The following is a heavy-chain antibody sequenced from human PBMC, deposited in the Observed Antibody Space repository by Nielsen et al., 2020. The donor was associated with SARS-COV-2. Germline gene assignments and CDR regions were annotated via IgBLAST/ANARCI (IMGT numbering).Heavy chain of an antibody. D-gene: IGHD2-21*02. CDR1: GFTFSRYG. CDR2: IRGNGDRT. CDR3: AKGDRYCGGDCYADAFVF. Sequence: GGSLRLSCPASGFTFSRYGMSWVRQVPGKGLEWVWAIRGNGDRTYYADSVKGRFTISRDHSKNTLYLQMNSLRAEDTAVYYCAKGDRYCGGDCYADAFVFWGQGTMVTV. J-gene: IGHJ3*01. V-gene: IGHV3-23*01.